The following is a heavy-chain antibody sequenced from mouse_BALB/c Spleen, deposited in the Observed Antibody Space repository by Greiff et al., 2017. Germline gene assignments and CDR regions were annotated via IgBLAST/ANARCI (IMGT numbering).Heavy chain of an antibody. V-gene: IGHV14-1*02. J-gene: IGHJ3*01. CDR1: GFNIKDYY. CDR2: IDPENGNT. CDR3: ARMTAFAY. Sequence: VQLQQSGAELVRPGALVKLSCKASGFNIKDYYMHWVKQRPEQGLEWIGWIDPENGNTIYDPKFQGKASITADTSSNTAYLQLSSLTSEDTAVYYCARMTAFAYWGQGTLVAVSA. D-gene: IGHD2-10*02.